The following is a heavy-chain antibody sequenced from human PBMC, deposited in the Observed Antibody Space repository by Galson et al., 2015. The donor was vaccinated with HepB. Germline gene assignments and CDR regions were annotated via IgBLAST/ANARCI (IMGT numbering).Heavy chain of an antibody. CDR2: ISGGSGSRI. D-gene: IGHD5-12*01. J-gene: IGHJ5*01. V-gene: IGHV3-48*01. Sequence: SLRLSCAASGITLGPSSMNWVRQAPGKGLEWVSYISGGSGSRIFYAESVKGRFTISRDNAKNSLYLQMRSLRAEDAAVYYCAQGYGLFESWGQGVLVTVSS. CDR3: AQGYGLFES. CDR1: GITLGPSS.